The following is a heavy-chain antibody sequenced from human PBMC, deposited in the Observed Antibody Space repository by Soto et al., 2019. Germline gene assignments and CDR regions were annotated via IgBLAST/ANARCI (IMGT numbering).Heavy chain of an antibody. D-gene: IGHD6-13*01. CDR1: GFTFSSYA. CDR3: ASGPGYHYMDV. Sequence: GGSLRLSCAASGFTFSSYAMSWVRQAPGKGLEWVSGISGSGGSTYYADSVKGRFTISRDNSKNTLNLQMNSLRAEDTAVYYCASGPGYHYMDVWGKGTTVTVSS. J-gene: IGHJ6*03. V-gene: IGHV3-23*01. CDR2: ISGSGGST.